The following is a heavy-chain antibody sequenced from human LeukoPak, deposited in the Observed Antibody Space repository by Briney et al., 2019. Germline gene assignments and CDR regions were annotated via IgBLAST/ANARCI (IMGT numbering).Heavy chain of an antibody. Sequence: GGSLRLSCAASGFTFSSYAMSWVREAPARGLEWVPSLRGNGDTFYADSVKGRFTLFSDTSRNTVYFQLNNLRVEDTAIYYCARASWVSSTDAVRWGQGTLVTVSS. CDR3: ARASWVSSTDAVR. CDR1: GFTFSSYA. J-gene: IGHJ4*02. D-gene: IGHD3-16*01. CDR2: LRGNGDT. V-gene: IGHV3-23*01.